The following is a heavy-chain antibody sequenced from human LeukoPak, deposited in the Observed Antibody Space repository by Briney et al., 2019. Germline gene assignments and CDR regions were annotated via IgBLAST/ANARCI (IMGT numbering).Heavy chain of an antibody. J-gene: IGHJ4*02. D-gene: IGHD4-17*01. Sequence: GASVKVSCKASGYSFTSNVINWVRQAPGQGLEWMGGISPIFGTANYAPKFQGRVKITADESTSTAYMELSSLRSEDTAVYYCARVLRYGDHGPDYWGQGTLVTVSS. CDR3: ARVLRYGDHGPDY. V-gene: IGHV1-69*13. CDR1: GYSFTSNV. CDR2: ISPIFGTA.